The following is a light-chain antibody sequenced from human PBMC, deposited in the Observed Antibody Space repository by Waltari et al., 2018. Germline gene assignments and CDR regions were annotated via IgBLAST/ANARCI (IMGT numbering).Light chain of an antibody. Sequence: DIQMTQSPSSLSASVGDRVTITCRASQSISSYLNWYQQKPGKPPKLLIYAASSLQSGVPSRFSGSGSGTDFTLTISSLQPEDFATYYCQQSYSTPLTFGPGTKVDIK. J-gene: IGKJ3*01. V-gene: IGKV1-39*01. CDR1: QSISSY. CDR3: QQSYSTPLT. CDR2: AAS.